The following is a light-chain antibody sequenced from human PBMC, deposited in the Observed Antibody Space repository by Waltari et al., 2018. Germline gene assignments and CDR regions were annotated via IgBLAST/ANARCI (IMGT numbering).Light chain of an antibody. CDR2: AAS. CDR1: QGIGNY. J-gene: IGKJ4*01. CDR3: QQYNSYPLT. V-gene: IGKV1-27*01. Sequence: IQMPQSPSSLSASVGDRVTITCRASQGIGNYLAWYQQKPGKLPDLLIFAASTLQSGVPSRFSGSGSGTDFTLTVNTLQPEDFATYYCQQYNSYPLTFGGGTEVEIK.